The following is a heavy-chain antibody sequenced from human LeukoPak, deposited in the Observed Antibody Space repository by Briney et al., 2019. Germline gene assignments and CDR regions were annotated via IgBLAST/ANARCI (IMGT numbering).Heavy chain of an antibody. CDR1: GYTFTGYY. Sequence: ASVKVSCKASGYTFTGYYMHWVRQAPGQGLEWMGWINPNSGGTNYAQKFQGWATMTRDTSISTAYMELSRLRSDDTAVYYCARMGSTWIQLWFPRYYYYGMDVWGQGTTVTVSS. CDR3: ARMGSTWIQLWFPRYYYYGMDV. J-gene: IGHJ6*02. CDR2: INPNSGGT. D-gene: IGHD5-18*01. V-gene: IGHV1-2*04.